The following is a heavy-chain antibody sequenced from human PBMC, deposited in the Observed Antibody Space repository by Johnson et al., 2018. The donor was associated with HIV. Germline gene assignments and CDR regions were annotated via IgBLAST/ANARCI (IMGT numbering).Heavy chain of an antibody. CDR1: GFTFDDYG. J-gene: IGHJ3*02. V-gene: IGHV3-20*04. D-gene: IGHD3-10*01. CDR3: ARDFVAVGACTAFDI. CDR2: INWNGGSI. Sequence: VQLVESGGGVVQPGRSLRLSCAASGFTFDDYGMSWVRQVPGKGLEWVSGINWNGGSIGYADSVKGRFTMSRDNAKNSLYLQMNSLRAEDTALYFCARDFVAVGACTAFDIWGQGTMVTVSS.